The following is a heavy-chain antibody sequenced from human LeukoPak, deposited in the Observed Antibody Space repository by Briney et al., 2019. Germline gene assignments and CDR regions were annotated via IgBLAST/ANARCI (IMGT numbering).Heavy chain of an antibody. CDR2: ISGSGGST. D-gene: IGHD4-23*01. CDR1: GFTFSSYA. CDR3: AKDLVVTPVLATHAFDI. V-gene: IGHV3-23*01. Sequence: GGSLRLSCAASGFTFSSYAMSWVRQAPGKGLEWVSAISGSGGSTYYADSVKGRFTISRDNSKNTLYLQMNSLRAEDTAVYYCAKDLVVTPVLATHAFDIWGQGTMVTVSS. J-gene: IGHJ3*02.